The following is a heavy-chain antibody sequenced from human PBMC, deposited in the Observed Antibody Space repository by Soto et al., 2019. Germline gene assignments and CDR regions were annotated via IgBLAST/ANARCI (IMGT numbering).Heavy chain of an antibody. D-gene: IGHD6-6*01. V-gene: IGHV3-23*01. Sequence: GESLKISCAASGFTFSSYAMSWVRQAPGKGLEWVSAISGSGGSTYYADSVKGRFTISRDNSKNTLYLQMNSLRAEDTAVYYCAKKGIAARLLSPYFDYWGQGTLVTVSS. J-gene: IGHJ4*02. CDR3: AKKGIAARLLSPYFDY. CDR2: ISGSGGST. CDR1: GFTFSSYA.